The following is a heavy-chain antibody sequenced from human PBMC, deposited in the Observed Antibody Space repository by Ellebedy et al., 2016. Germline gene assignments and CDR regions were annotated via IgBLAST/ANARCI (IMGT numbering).Heavy chain of an antibody. CDR3: ARDLARGGSCYGMDV. D-gene: IGHD2-15*01. CDR1: GFTFDDFY. V-gene: IGHV3-11*04. CDR2: ISTTSNVI. J-gene: IGHJ6*02. Sequence: GGSLRLXXAASGFTFDDFYMSWIRQAPGKGLEWVSYISTTSNVIYYADSVKGRFTISRDNSKNTLYLQMNSLRVEDTAVYYCARDLARGGSCYGMDVWGQGTTVTVSS.